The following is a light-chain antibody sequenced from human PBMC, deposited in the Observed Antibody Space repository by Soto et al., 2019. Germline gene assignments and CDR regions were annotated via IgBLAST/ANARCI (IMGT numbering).Light chain of an antibody. V-gene: IGKV4-1*01. CDR2: WAS. CDR3: QQYYSTPLT. CDR1: QSVLYSSNNKNY. Sequence: DIVMTQYQNSLAVSLGESATINCKSRQSVLYSSNNKNYLAWYQQKPGQPPKLLIYWASTRESGVPDRFSGSGSGTDFTLTISSLQAEDVAVYYCQQYYSTPLTFGGGTKVDIK. J-gene: IGKJ4*01.